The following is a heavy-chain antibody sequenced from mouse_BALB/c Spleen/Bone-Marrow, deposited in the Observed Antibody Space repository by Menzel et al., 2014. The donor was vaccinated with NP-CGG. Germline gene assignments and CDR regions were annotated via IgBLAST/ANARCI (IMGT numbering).Heavy chain of an antibody. CDR1: GFTFSSFG. CDR3: TRGGNWDDFDY. D-gene: IGHD4-1*01. J-gene: IGHJ2*01. CDR2: ISSGSSII. V-gene: IGHV5-17*02. Sequence: EVQLVESGGGLVQPGGSRKLSCAASGFTFSSFGMHWVRQAPEKGLEWVAYISSGSSIIYYADTVKGRLTISRDDPKNTLFLQVTSLRSEDTAMYYCTRGGNWDDFDYWGQGTTLTVSS.